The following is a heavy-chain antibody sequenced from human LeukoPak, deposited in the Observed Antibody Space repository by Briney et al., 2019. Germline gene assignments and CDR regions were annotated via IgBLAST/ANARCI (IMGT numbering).Heavy chain of an antibody. CDR3: AKSESEVWPWYFDL. CDR2: IWYDGSTK. CDR1: GFTFSGYG. J-gene: IGHJ2*01. D-gene: IGHD1-14*01. Sequence: GRSLRLSCAASGFTFSGYGMHWVRQAPGKGLEWVAVIWYDGSTKYCAESVKGRFTISRGNSKKTLYLQMNSLRAEDTALYYCAKSESEVWPWYFDLWGRGTLVTVSS. V-gene: IGHV3-33*06.